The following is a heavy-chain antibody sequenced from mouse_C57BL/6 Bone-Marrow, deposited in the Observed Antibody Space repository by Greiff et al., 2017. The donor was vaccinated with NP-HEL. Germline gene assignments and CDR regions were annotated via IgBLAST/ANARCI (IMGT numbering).Heavy chain of an antibody. Sequence: VQLKQSGPVLVKPGASVKMSCKASGYTFTDYYMNWVKQSHGKSLEWIGVINPYNGGTSYNQKFKGKATLTVDKSSSTAYMELNSLTSEDSAVYYCASAHLLQRSPYAMDYWGQGTSVTVSS. J-gene: IGHJ4*01. CDR2: INPYNGGT. CDR1: GYTFTDYY. V-gene: IGHV1-19*01. CDR3: ASAHLLQRSPYAMDY. D-gene: IGHD1-1*01.